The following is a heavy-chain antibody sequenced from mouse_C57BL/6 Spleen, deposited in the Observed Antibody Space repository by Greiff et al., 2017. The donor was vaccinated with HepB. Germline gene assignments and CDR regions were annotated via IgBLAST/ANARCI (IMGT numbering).Heavy chain of an antibody. V-gene: IGHV7-3*01. CDR1: GFTFTDYY. CDR2: IRNKANGYTT. J-gene: IGHJ3*01. D-gene: IGHD1-1*01. CDR3: ARYSGSRPAY. Sequence: EVQVVESGGGLVQPGGSLSLSCAASGFTFTDYYMSWVRQPPGKALEWLGFIRNKANGYTTEYSASVKGRFTISRDNSQSILYLQMNALRAEDSATYYCARYSGSRPAYWGQGTLVTVSA.